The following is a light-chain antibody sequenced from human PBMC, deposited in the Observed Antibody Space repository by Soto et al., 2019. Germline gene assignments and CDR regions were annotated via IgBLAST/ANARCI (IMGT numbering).Light chain of an antibody. J-gene: IGKJ4*01. CDR3: QQRSSWPLLT. V-gene: IGKV3-11*01. CDR2: DAS. CDR1: QSVSHY. Sequence: EIVLTQSPATLSLSPGERATLSCRASQSVSHYLAWYQQKPGQAPRLLIYDASNRATGIPARFSGSGSGTDFTLTISSLEPEDFAVYYCQQRSSWPLLTLVGGTKVEIK.